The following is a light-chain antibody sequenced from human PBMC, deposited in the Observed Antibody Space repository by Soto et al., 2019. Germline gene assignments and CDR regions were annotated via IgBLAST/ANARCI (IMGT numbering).Light chain of an antibody. Sequence: QSVLPQPPSVSAAPGQRVTISCSGSSSNIGNNYVTWYQQLPGTAPKLLIYANNKRPSGIPDRFSGSKSGTSATLGITGLQTGDEADYYCGTWDSSLSAGVFGGGTKVTVL. CDR2: ANN. CDR1: SSNIGNNY. CDR3: GTWDSSLSAGV. J-gene: IGLJ3*02. V-gene: IGLV1-51*02.